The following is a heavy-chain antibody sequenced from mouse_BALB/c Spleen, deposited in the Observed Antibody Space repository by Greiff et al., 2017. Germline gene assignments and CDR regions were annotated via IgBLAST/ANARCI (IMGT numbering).Heavy chain of an antibody. Sequence: QVQLQQSGAELAKPGASVKMSCKASGYTFTSYWMHWVKQRPGQGLEWIGYINPSTGYTEYNQKFKDKATLTADKSSSTAYMQLSSLTSEDSAIYYCARHGQLGPFAYWGQGTLVTVSA. CDR2: INPSTGYT. J-gene: IGHJ3*01. CDR3: ARHGQLGPFAY. CDR1: GYTFTSYW. V-gene: IGHV1-7*01. D-gene: IGHD3-2*01.